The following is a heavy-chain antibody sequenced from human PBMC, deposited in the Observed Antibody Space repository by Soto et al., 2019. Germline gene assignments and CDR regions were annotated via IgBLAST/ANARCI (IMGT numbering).Heavy chain of an antibody. J-gene: IGHJ4*02. Sequence: PGGSLRLSCAASGFTFTYECMTWVRQAPGKGLEGLEWVSYISPSSSDINYSDSVKGRFTISRDNAKRLVYLQMNNLRAEDTAVYFCAADPRLPRFWGQGTPVTVSS. D-gene: IGHD2-21*02. CDR3: AADPRLPRF. CDR2: ISPSSSDI. CDR1: GFTFTYEC. V-gene: IGHV3-11*06.